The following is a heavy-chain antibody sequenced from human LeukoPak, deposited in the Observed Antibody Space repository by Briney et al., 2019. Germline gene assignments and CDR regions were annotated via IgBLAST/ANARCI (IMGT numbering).Heavy chain of an antibody. J-gene: IGHJ4*02. V-gene: IGHV1-69*13. CDR3: ARGTYYDFWSGYYYFDY. CDR2: IIPIFGTA. Sequence: SVKVSCKASGYTFTSYAISWVRQAPGQGLEWMGGIIPIFGTANYAQKFQGRVTITADESTSTAYMELSSLRSEDTAVYYCARGTYYDFWSGYYYFDYWGQGTLVTVSS. CDR1: GYTFTSYA. D-gene: IGHD3-3*01.